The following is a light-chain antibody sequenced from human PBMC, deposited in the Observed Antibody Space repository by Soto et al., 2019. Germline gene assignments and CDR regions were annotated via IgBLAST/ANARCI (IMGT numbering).Light chain of an antibody. CDR1: QSVTSS. CDR2: DAS. J-gene: IGKJ2*01. CDR3: QQYDNWPNT. V-gene: IGKV3-15*01. Sequence: EILMTQSPATLSVSPGDRATLSCRASQSVTSSLAWYQQKPGQTPRLLIYDASTRATGIPARFSGSGSGTEFTLTISSLQSEDFAVYYCQQYDNWPNTFGQGTKLEIK.